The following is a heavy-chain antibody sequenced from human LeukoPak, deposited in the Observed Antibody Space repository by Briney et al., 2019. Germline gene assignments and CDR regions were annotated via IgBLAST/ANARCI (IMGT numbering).Heavy chain of an antibody. J-gene: IGHJ6*04. CDR1: GHSITSNNW. CDR3: ARDSDLTGYFSRFYYGLVV. Sequence: SETLSLTCAVSGHSITSNNWWSWVRQPPGKGLEWTGEVYHSGSTNYHPSLKSRVTITVDKSNNQFSLKLTSVTAADTAVYYCARDSDLTGYFSRFYYGLVVWGKGTTVTVSS. D-gene: IGHD3-9*01. V-gene: IGHV4-4*02. CDR2: VYHSGST.